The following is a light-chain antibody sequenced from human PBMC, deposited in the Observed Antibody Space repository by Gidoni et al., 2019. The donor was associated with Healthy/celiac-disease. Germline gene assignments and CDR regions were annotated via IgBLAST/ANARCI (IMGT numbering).Light chain of an antibody. CDR1: QSVSSSY. J-gene: IGKJ2*01. CDR2: GAS. V-gene: IGKV3-20*01. CDR3: QQYGSSPMYT. Sequence: DIVLTQSPGTLSLSPGERATLSCRASQSVSSSYLSWYQQKPGQAPRLLIYGASSRATGIPDRCSGSGSGTDFTLTISRLEPEDVAVYYCQQYGSSPMYTFGQGTKLEIK.